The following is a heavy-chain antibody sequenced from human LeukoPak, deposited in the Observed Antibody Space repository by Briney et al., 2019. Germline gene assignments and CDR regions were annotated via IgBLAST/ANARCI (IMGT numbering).Heavy chain of an antibody. CDR1: GFTFSWDW. J-gene: IGHJ4*02. CDR2: IKEDGTKI. Sequence: GGSLRLSCAASGFTFSWDWMSWVRQAPGKGPEWVANIKEDGTKIDYVDSVRGRFTISRDNAKNSLYLQMNSLRAEDTAVYYCAKAGYWGQGTLVTVSS. V-gene: IGHV3-7*01. CDR3: AKAGY.